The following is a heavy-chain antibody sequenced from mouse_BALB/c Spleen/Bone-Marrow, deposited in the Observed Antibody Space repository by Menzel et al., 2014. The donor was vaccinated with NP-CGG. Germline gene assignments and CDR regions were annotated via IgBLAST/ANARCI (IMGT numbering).Heavy chain of an antibody. CDR3: ARWGKGAWFAY. Sequence: EVQRVESGPDLVKPSQSLSLTCTVTDYSITSGYSWHWIRQFPGNKLEWMGYIHYGGITNYSPSLKSRISFTRDTSKNQFFLHLNSVTTEDTATYYCARWGKGAWFAYWGQGTLVTVSA. J-gene: IGHJ3*01. CDR2: IHYGGIT. D-gene: IGHD1-3*01. CDR1: DYSITSGYS. V-gene: IGHV3-1*02.